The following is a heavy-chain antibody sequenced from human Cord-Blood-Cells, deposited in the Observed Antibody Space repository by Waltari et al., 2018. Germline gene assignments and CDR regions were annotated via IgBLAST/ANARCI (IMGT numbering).Heavy chain of an antibody. Sequence: EVQLVESGGGLVQPGGSLRLSCAASGFTFSSYEMNWVRQAPGKGLGWVSYISSRGSTIYYADSVKGRFTISRDNAKNSLYLQMNSLRAEDTAVYYCALITIFGVVIKDYWGQGTLVTVSS. CDR3: ALITIFGVVIKDY. CDR2: ISSRGSTI. J-gene: IGHJ4*02. CDR1: GFTFSSYE. V-gene: IGHV3-48*03. D-gene: IGHD3-3*01.